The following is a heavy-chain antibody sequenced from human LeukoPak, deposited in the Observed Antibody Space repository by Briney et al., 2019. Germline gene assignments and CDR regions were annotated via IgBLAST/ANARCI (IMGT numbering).Heavy chain of an antibody. V-gene: IGHV3-23*01. J-gene: IGHJ4*02. Sequence: GGSLRLSCSASGFTFSNYAMSWVRQAPGKGLEWVSLIRGSGGSTYYADSVKGRFAISRDNSENTLSLQMNSLRAEDTAVYHCAKARGWIQEFDYWGQGTLVTVSS. CDR1: GFTFSNYA. CDR2: IRGSGGST. D-gene: IGHD5-18*01. CDR3: AKARGWIQEFDY.